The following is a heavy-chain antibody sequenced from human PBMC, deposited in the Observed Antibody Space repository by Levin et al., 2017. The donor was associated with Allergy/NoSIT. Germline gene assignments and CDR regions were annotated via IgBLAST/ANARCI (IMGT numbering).Heavy chain of an antibody. D-gene: IGHD3-10*01. V-gene: IGHV1-69*06. J-gene: IGHJ6*03. CDR3: ARDRGSRFRELLQNYYYYMDV. CDR2: IIPIFGTA. Sequence: GASVKVSCKASGGTFSSYAISWVRQAPGQGLEWMGGIIPIFGTANYAQKFQGRVTITADKSTSTAYMELSSLRSEDTAVYYCARDRGSRFRELLQNYYYYMDVWGKGTTVTVSS. CDR1: GGTFSSYA.